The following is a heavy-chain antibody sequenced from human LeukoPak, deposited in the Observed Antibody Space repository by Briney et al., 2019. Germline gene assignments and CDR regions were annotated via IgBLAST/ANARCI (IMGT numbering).Heavy chain of an antibody. V-gene: IGHV1-69*05. CDR2: IIPIFGTA. CDR1: GGTFSSYA. Sequence: ASVKVSCKASGGTFSSYAISWVRQAPGQGLEWMGGIIPIFGTANYAQKFQGRVTITRNTSISTAYMELSSLRSEDTAVYYCARGVGYCSSTSCKLAWFDPWGQGTLVTVSS. CDR3: ARGVGYCSSTSCKLAWFDP. D-gene: IGHD2-2*01. J-gene: IGHJ5*02.